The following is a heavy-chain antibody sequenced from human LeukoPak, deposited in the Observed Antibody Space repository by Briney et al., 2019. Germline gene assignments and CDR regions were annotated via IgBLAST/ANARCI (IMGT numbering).Heavy chain of an antibody. CDR3: VRHYVLHIVGPSW. CDR1: GAAISSSNFY. CDR2: IYYGETT. J-gene: IGHJ4*02. V-gene: IGHV4-39*01. D-gene: IGHD2-21*01. Sequence: PSETLSLTCTVSGAAISSSNFYWDWIRQPPGKGLEWIGNIYYGETTSYNPSFKSRVTISVDTSKNQFSLKLNSVTAADTAMYFCVRHYVLHIVGPSWWGQGILVTVSS.